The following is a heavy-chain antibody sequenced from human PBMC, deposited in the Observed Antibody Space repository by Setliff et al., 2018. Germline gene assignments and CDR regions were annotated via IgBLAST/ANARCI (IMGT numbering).Heavy chain of an antibody. CDR2: INHSGTT. D-gene: IGHD7-27*01. J-gene: IGHJ4*02. Sequence: PSETLSLTCTVYGGSFSNDYWSWIRQPPGKGLEWIGEINHSGTTNYNPSLKSRVTISVDTSKKQFSLKLSSVTAADTAVYYCAKFGPLDLNGDWAFDDWGQGTLVTVSS. V-gene: IGHV4-34*01. CDR3: AKFGPLDLNGDWAFDD. CDR1: GGSFSNDY.